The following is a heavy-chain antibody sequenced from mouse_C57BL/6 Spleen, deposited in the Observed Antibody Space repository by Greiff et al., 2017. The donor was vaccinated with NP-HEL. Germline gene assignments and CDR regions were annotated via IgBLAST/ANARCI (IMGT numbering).Heavy chain of an antibody. Sequence: EVNLVKSGGGLVKPGGSLKLSCAASGFTFSSYTMSWVRQTPEKRLEWVATISGGGGNTYYPDSVKGRFTISRDNAKNTLYLQMSSLRSEDTALYYCARHDWAWAMDYWGQGTSVTVSS. J-gene: IGHJ4*01. CDR1: GFTFSSYT. V-gene: IGHV5-9*01. CDR3: ARHDWAWAMDY. D-gene: IGHD4-1*01. CDR2: ISGGGGNT.